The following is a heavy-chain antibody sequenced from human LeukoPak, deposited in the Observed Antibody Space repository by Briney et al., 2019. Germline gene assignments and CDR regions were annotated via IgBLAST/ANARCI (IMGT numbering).Heavy chain of an antibody. CDR3: ARRGAAAGYFDY. CDR1: GGSISSGGYY. J-gene: IGHJ4*02. Sequence: SETLSLTCTVSGGSISSGGYYWSWIRQHPGKGLEWIGYIYYSGSTYYNPSLKSRGTISVDTSKNQFSLKLCSVTAADTAVYYCARRGAAAGYFDYWGQGTLVTVSS. V-gene: IGHV4-31*03. CDR2: IYYSGST. D-gene: IGHD6-13*01.